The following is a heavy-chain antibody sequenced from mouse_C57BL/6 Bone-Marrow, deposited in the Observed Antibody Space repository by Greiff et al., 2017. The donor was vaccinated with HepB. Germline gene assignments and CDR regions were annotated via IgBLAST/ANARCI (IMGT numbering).Heavy chain of an antibody. CDR2: IHPNSGST. CDR3: ARSDITTVVAFDY. V-gene: IGHV1-64*01. CDR1: GYTFTSYW. Sequence: QVHVKQPGAELVKPGASVKLSCKASGYTFTSYWMHWVKQRPGQGLEWIGMIHPNSGSTNYNEKFKSKATLTVDKSSSTAYMQLSSLTSEDSAVYYCARSDITTVVAFDYWGQGTTLTVSS. D-gene: IGHD1-1*01. J-gene: IGHJ2*01.